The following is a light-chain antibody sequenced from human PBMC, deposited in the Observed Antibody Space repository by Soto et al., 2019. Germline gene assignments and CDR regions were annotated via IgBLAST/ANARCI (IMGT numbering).Light chain of an antibody. Sequence: QAVLTQPPSASGTPGQGVTISCSGSTSNIGSNYVYWYQQLPGTAPKLLIYRNNQRPSGVADGFSGSKSGTSASLAISGLRSDDEADYFCATWDDSLNGFYVFGPGTKVTVL. CDR2: RNN. CDR1: TSNIGSNY. J-gene: IGLJ1*01. V-gene: IGLV1-47*01. CDR3: ATWDDSLNGFYV.